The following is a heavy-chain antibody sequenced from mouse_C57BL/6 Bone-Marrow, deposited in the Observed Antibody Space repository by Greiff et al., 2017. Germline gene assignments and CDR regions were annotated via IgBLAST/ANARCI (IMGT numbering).Heavy chain of an antibody. V-gene: IGHV1-53*01. CDR3: ARGDGYYLYYAMDY. Sequence: VQLQQPGTELVQPGASVKLSCKASGYTFTSYWMHWVKQRPGQGLEWIGNINPSNGGTNYNAKFKSKATLTVDKSSSTAYMQLSSLTSEDSAVYYCARGDGYYLYYAMDYWGQGTSVTVSS. CDR1: GYTFTSYW. CDR2: INPSNGGT. J-gene: IGHJ4*01. D-gene: IGHD2-3*01.